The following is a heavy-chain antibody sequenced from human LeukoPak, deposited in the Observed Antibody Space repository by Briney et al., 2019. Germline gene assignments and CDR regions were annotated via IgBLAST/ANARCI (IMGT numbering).Heavy chain of an antibody. J-gene: IGHJ4*02. CDR3: ARVGFGYYYDSSGYTPFDY. D-gene: IGHD3-22*01. CDR2: MSPNSGNT. V-gene: IGHV1-8*01. Sequence: ASVKVSCKTSGYTFTSYDISWVRQATGQGLEWMGWMSPNSGNTGFAQKFQGRVTMTRDTSTSTVYMELSSLRSEDTAVYYCARVGFGYYYDSSGYTPFDYWGQGTLVTVSS. CDR1: GYTFTSYD.